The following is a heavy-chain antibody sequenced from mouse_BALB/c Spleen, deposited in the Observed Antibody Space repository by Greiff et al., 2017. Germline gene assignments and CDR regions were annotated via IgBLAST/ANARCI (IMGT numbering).Heavy chain of an antibody. CDR3: TRGRYGFF. CDR2: INPSNGGT. V-gene: IGHV1S81*02. D-gene: IGHD2-14*01. Sequence: VKLVESGAELVKPGASVKLSCKASGYTFTSYYMYWVKQRPGQGLEWIGEINPSNGGTNFNEKFKSKATLTVDKSSSTAYMQLSSLTSEDSAVYYCTRGRYGFFWGQGTLVTVSA. J-gene: IGHJ3*01. CDR1: GYTFTSYY.